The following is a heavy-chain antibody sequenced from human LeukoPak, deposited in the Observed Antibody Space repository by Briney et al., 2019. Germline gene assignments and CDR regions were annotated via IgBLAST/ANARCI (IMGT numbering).Heavy chain of an antibody. Sequence: GASVKVSCKASGYTFTGYYMHWVRQAPGQGLERMGWINPNSGGTNYAQKFQGRVTMTRDTSISTAYMELSRLRSDDTAVYYCARARIVVVVAAKVWFDPWGQGTLVTVSS. V-gene: IGHV1-2*02. CDR1: GYTFTGYY. D-gene: IGHD2-15*01. CDR3: ARARIVVVVAAKVWFDP. CDR2: INPNSGGT. J-gene: IGHJ5*02.